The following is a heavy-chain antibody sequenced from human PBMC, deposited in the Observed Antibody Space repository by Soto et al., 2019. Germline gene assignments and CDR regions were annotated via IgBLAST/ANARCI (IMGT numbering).Heavy chain of an antibody. Sequence: QVQLVESGGGVAQPGRSLRLSCTVSGFTFSGHAMHWVRQAPGKGLEWVTQIWYDGSNKYYAESVKGRFTISRDNSKNTLYLQVISLRVEDTAVYYCARDGQGLAPYALDVWGQGTSDSVSS. D-gene: IGHD6-19*01. CDR3: ARDGQGLAPYALDV. CDR2: IWYDGSNK. J-gene: IGHJ6*02. CDR1: GFTFSGHA. V-gene: IGHV3-33*01.